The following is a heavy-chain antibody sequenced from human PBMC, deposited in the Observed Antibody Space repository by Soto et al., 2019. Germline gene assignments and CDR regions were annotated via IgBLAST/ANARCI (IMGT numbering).Heavy chain of an antibody. J-gene: IGHJ4*02. D-gene: IGHD2-21*01. CDR3: ARDSGGGADY. CDR2: IYHTGST. V-gene: IGHV4-4*02. CDR1: GGSIRSSNW. Sequence: QVQLQGSCPGLVKPSGTLSLTCAVSGGSIRSSNWWSWVRQPPGNGLEWIGEIYHTGSTTYNPSLNSRVTISVDKSKNQFSLELSSVTAEDTAVYYCARDSGGGADYWGQGTMVTVSS.